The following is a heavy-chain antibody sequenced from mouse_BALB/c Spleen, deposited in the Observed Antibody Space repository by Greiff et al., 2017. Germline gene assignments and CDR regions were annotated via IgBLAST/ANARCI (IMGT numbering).Heavy chain of an antibody. J-gene: IGHJ3*01. CDR3: ARDQGLLPTY. Sequence: EVHLVESGPGLVKPSQSLSLTCSVTGYSITSGYYWNWIRQFPGNKLEWMGYISYDGSNNYNPSLKNRISITRDTSKNQFFLKLNSVTTEDTATYYCARDQGLLPTYWGQGTLVTVSA. CDR2: ISYDGSN. CDR1: GYSITSGYY. D-gene: IGHD2-3*01. V-gene: IGHV3-6*02.